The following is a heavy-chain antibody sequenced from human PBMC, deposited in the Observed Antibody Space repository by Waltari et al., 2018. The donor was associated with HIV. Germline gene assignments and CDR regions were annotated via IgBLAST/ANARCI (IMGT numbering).Heavy chain of an antibody. CDR1: GFTFPTYP. CDR3: AKPRMEYAIRDHFFGLDV. D-gene: IGHD2-8*01. V-gene: IGHV3-23*01. J-gene: IGHJ6*02. Sequence: VDLLESGGRLVQPGGSLRLSCVGSGFTFPTYPMSWVRQAPGKGMWGVAGISDRGSTTFYADSVKGRFTISRDKSKNTIYLQIDSLRADDTAVYYCAKPRMEYAIRDHFFGLDVWGQGTTVTVSS. CDR2: ISDRGSTT.